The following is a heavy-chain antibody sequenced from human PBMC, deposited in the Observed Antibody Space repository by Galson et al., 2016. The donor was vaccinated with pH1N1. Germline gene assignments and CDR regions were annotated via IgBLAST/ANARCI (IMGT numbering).Heavy chain of an antibody. CDR3: ARDRSPARLYY. V-gene: IGHV4-61*09. CDR2: IHTSGST. J-gene: IGHJ4*02. D-gene: IGHD2-2*01. CDR1: GTSISSGSYY. Sequence: LSLTCTVSGTSISSGSYYWSWIRQPAGKGLEWIGHIHTSGSTNYNPSLKSRVTISVDTSKNQFSLKVSSVTAADTAGYYCARDRSPARLYYWGQGTLVTVSS.